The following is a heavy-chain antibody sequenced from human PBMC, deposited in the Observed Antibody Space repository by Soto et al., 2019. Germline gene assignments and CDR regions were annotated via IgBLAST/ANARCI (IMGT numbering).Heavy chain of an antibody. D-gene: IGHD3-10*01. V-gene: IGHV3-13*01. CDR2: ITTAGDT. CDR1: GFTFSNYD. CDR3: ARATRGMDV. Sequence: GGSLRLSCAASGFTFSNYDMHWVRQPTGKGLEWVSSITTAGDTYYPGSVKGRFTISRENAKNSLYLQMNSLRAGDTAVYYCARATRGMDVWGKGTTVTVSS. J-gene: IGHJ6*03.